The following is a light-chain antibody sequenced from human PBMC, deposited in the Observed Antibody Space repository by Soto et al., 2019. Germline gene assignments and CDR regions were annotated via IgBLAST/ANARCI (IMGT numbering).Light chain of an antibody. J-gene: IGLJ3*02. CDR1: SSDVGAYKY. V-gene: IGLV2-8*01. CDR3: TSYVGSNIWV. CDR2: EVS. Sequence: QSALTQPPSASGSPGQSVTISCTGTSSDVGAYKYVSWYQQYPRKAPKLMIYEVSKRPSGVPDRFSGSKSGNTASLTVSGLQAEDEGDYYCTSYVGSNIWVFGGGTKLTVL.